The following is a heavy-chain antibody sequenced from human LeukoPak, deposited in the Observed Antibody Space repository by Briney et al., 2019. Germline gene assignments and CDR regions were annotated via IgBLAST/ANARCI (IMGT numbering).Heavy chain of an antibody. V-gene: IGHV3-30-3*01. J-gene: IGHJ4*02. CDR1: RFTFSSYA. CDR2: ISYDGSSK. CDR3: ARGSSSGWYNFDY. D-gene: IGHD6-19*01. Sequence: GGSLRLSCAASRFTFSSYAMHWVRQAPGKGLEWVALISYDGSSKYYADSVKGRFTISRDNSKNTLYLQMNSLRAEDTAVYYCARGSSSGWYNFDYWGQGTLVTVSS.